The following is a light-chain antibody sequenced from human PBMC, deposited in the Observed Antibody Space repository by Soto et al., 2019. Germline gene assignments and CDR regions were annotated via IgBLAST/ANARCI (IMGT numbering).Light chain of an antibody. CDR3: EKSHRTPLT. CDR2: AAS. J-gene: IGKJ4*01. CDR1: QSISSY. Sequence: DIQMTQSPSSLSASVGDRVTITCRASQSISSYLNWYQQKPGKAPKLLIYAASSLQSGAPSRFSGNGSGTDFTLTIRTLQPEDFATYYREKSHRTPLTFGGGNKGDIK. V-gene: IGKV1-39*01.